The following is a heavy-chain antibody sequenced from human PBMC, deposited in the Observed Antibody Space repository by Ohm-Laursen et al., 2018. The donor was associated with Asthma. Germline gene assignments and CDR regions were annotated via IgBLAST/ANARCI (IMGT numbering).Heavy chain of an antibody. J-gene: IGHJ3*02. CDR3: ARRDYSGGDPNAAFDI. Sequence: SLRLSCTASGFTFSSYGMHWVRQAPGKGLEWVSIITSDGGWTSYADSVRGRFTISRDNSKNILYMQMNSLRAEDTAVYYCARRDYSGGDPNAAFDIWGQGTMVTVSS. CDR2: ITSDGGWT. V-gene: IGHV3-30*19. D-gene: IGHD2-21*02. CDR1: GFTFSSYG.